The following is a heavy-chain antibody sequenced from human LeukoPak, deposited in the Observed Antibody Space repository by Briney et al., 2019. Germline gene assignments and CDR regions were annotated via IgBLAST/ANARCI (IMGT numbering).Heavy chain of an antibody. CDR1: GGSISSYY. CDR2: IYDSGST. J-gene: IGHJ4*02. D-gene: IGHD6-25*01. Sequence: SETLSLTCTVSGGSISSYYWTWIRQPPGKGLEWIGFIYDSGSTYYNPSLKSRVTISLDTSKNQFSLKMSSVTAADTAVYYCARKPSGSSRYDYWGQGTLVTVSS. CDR3: ARKPSGSSRYDY. V-gene: IGHV4-59*01.